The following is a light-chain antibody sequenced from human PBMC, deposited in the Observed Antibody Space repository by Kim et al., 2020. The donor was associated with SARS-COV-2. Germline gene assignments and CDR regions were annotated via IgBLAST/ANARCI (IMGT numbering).Light chain of an antibody. CDR3: QQYDSYPWT. CDR1: QSITRW. J-gene: IGKJ1*01. CDR2: QAS. Sequence: ASVGDRVTITCRASQSITRWSAWYQQKPGKAPKVLIYQASNLESGVPSRFSGSGSGTEFTLTISSLQPDDFATYYCQQYDSYPWTFGQGTKVDIK. V-gene: IGKV1-5*03.